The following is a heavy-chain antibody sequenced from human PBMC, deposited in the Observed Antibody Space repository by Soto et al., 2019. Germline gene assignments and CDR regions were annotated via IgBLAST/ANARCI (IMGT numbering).Heavy chain of an antibody. CDR3: ARGHYYYAMDV. J-gene: IGHJ6*02. V-gene: IGHV4-30-2*01. CDR1: GGSVSSGVFS. Sequence: PSETLSLTCAVSGGSVSSGVFSWNWIRQPPGQGLEWIGYISHGGSPHYTPPLRSRVSISVDRSTNVISLNLTSMTPADTAVYFCARGHYYYAMDVWGQGTTVTVSS. CDR2: ISHGGSP.